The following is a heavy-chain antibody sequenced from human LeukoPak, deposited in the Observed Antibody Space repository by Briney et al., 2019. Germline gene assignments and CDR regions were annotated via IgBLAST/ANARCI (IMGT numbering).Heavy chain of an antibody. Sequence: SQTLSLTCTVSGGSISSGSYYWSWLRQPAGKGLEWIGRIYTSGSTNYNPSLKSRVTISVDTSKNQFSLKLSSVTAADTAVYYCARDAGLAARRFYMDVWGKGTTVTVSS. CDR2: IYTSGST. V-gene: IGHV4-61*02. CDR3: ARDAGLAARRFYMDV. D-gene: IGHD6-6*01. J-gene: IGHJ6*03. CDR1: GGSISSGSYY.